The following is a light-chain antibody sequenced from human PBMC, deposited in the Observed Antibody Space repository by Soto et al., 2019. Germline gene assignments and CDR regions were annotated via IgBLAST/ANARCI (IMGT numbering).Light chain of an antibody. V-gene: IGKV1-39*01. CDR2: RSS. Sequence: DIQMTQSPSSLSVSIGDRVIITCRASQSISTYLNWYQYKPGKDPRLVIFRSSTLQSGVPSRFSGRGSGTDFTLTISSLTPEDFATYFCQQTFSPYVSFGGGTRVEI. CDR1: QSISTY. CDR3: QQTFSPYVS. J-gene: IGKJ4*01.